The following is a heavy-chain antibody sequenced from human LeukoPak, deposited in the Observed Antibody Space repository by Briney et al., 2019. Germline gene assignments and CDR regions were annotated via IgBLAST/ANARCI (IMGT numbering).Heavy chain of an antibody. D-gene: IGHD3-10*01. CDR1: GGSISSYY. J-gene: IGHJ6*03. CDR3: ARGLRYYGSGSYRPYYYYYYMDV. V-gene: IGHV4-59*01. Sequence: SETLSLTCTVSGGSISSYYWSWIRQPPGKGLEWIGYIYYSGSTNYNPSLKSRVTISVDTSKNQFSLKLSSVTAADTAVYYCARGLRYYGSGSYRPYYYYYYMDVWGKGTTVTVSS. CDR2: IYYSGST.